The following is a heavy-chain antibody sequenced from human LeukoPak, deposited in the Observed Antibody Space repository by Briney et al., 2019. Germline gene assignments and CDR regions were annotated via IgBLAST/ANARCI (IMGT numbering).Heavy chain of an antibody. V-gene: IGHV1-18*04. CDR3: ARASTTMVRGGLDP. CDR1: GFTFTSYG. J-gene: IGHJ5*02. Sequence: GASVRVSCTASGFTFTSYGVSWVRQAPGQGLEWMGWISAYNGNTNYAQKLQGRVTMTTDTSTSTAYMELRSLRSDDTAVYYCARASTTMVRGGLDPWGQGTLVTVSS. D-gene: IGHD3-10*01. CDR2: ISAYNGNT.